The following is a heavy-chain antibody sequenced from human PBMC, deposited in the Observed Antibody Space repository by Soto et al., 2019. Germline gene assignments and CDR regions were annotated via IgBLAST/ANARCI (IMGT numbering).Heavy chain of an antibody. D-gene: IGHD4-17*01. Sequence: TGGSLRLSCAASGFTVSSNYMSWVRQAPGKGLEWVSVIYSGGSTYYADSVKGRFTISRDNSKNTLYLQMNSLRAEDTAVYYCASTTVTTDAPTLDYWGQGILVTVSS. V-gene: IGHV3-53*01. CDR3: ASTTVTTDAPTLDY. CDR1: GFTVSSNY. CDR2: IYSGGST. J-gene: IGHJ4*02.